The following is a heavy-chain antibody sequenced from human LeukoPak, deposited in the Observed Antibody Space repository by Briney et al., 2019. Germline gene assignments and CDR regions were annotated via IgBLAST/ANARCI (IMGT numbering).Heavy chain of an antibody. J-gene: IGHJ4*02. CDR2: IYSGGST. Sequence: GGSLRLSCAASGFTVSSNYMSWVRQAPGKGLEWVSVIYSGGSTYYADSVKGRFTISRDNSKNTLYLQMNSLRAEDTAVYYCATFRSGGSCFHYWGQGTLVTVSS. D-gene: IGHD2-15*01. CDR3: ATFRSGGSCFHY. CDR1: GFTVSSNY. V-gene: IGHV3-53*01.